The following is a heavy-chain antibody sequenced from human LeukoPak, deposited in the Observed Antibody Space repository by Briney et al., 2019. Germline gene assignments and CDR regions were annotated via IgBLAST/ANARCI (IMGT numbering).Heavy chain of an antibody. J-gene: IGHJ4*02. CDR3: ARDDYGDTGGFDY. V-gene: IGHV4-30-4*08. CDR1: GGSISSGDYY. Sequence: PSETLSLTCTVSGGSISSGDYYWSWIRQPPGKGLEWIGYIYYSGSTYYNPSLKSRVTISVDTSKNQFSLKLSSVTAADTAVYYCARDDYGDTGGFDYWGQGTLVTDSS. CDR2: IYYSGST. D-gene: IGHD4-17*01.